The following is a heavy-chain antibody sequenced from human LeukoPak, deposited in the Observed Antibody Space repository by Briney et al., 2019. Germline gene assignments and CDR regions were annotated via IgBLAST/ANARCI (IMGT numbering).Heavy chain of an antibody. V-gene: IGHV3-7*01. CDR1: GFTFSSYS. CDR3: ARDPSSLRDSYDY. J-gene: IGHJ4*02. Sequence: PGGSLRLSCAASGFTFSSYSMNWVRQAPGKGLEWVANIKEDGSEKNYVDSVKGRFTISRDNARNTLFLQMNSLTADDTAVYYCARDPSSLRDSYDYWGQGTLVTVSS. CDR2: IKEDGSEK.